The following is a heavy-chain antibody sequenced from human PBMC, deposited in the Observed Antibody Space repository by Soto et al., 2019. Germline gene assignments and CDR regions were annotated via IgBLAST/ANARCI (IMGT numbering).Heavy chain of an antibody. CDR1: GGSITSSNS. Sequence: SETLSLTCAVSGGSITSSNSWSWVRQPPGKGLEWIGEISHTGSTNYNPSLKTRFTISVDKSKNQFSLTLTSVTAADTAVYYCPTSGGTTMVPFDSWGPGTLVTVS. CDR2: ISHTGST. V-gene: IGHV4-4*02. J-gene: IGHJ4*02. CDR3: PTSGGTTMVPFDS. D-gene: IGHD5-18*01.